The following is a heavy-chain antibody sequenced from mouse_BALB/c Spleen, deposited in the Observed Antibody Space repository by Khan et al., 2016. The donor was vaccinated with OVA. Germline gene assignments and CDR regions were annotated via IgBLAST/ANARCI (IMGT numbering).Heavy chain of an antibody. Sequence: QVQLKQSGAELARPGASVKMSCKASGYTFTSYTIHWIKERPGQGLEWIGYINPSNGYTNYNQKFKDKATLTTDKSSTTAYLQLSSLISDDSAVYNCVRDGAYHRNDGWFAYWGQGTLVTVSA. CDR2: INPSNGYT. D-gene: IGHD2-14*01. V-gene: IGHV1-4*01. CDR3: VRDGAYHRNDGWFAY. J-gene: IGHJ3*01. CDR1: GYTFTSYT.